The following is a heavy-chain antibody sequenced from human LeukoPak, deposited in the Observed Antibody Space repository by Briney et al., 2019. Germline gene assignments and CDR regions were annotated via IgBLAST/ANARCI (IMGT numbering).Heavy chain of an antibody. CDR1: GFTFSSYW. Sequence: GGSLRLSCAASGFTFSSYWMHWVRQAPGKGLVWVSRINSDGSSTSYADSVKGRFTISRDNAKNTLYLQMNSLRAEDTAVYYCARGVGYCSSTSGYWWFDPWGQGTLVTVSS. D-gene: IGHD2-2*01. J-gene: IGHJ5*02. CDR2: INSDGSST. CDR3: ARGVGYCSSTSGYWWFDP. V-gene: IGHV3-74*01.